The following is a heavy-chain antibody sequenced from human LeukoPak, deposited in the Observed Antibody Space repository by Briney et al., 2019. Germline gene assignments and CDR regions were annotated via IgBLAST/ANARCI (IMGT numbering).Heavy chain of an antibody. V-gene: IGHV3-30-3*01. CDR1: GFTFSSYA. CDR2: ISYDGSNK. J-gene: IGHJ4*02. Sequence: GGSLRLSCAASGFTFSSYAMHWVRQAPGKGLEWVAVISYDGSNKYYADSVKGRFTISRDNSKNTLYLQMNSLRAEDTAVYYCARGSNFDWLLSLGYWGQGTLVTVSS. CDR3: ARGSNFDWLLSLGY. D-gene: IGHD3-9*01.